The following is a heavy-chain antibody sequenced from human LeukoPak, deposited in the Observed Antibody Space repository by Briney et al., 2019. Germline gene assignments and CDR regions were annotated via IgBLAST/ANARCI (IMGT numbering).Heavy chain of an antibody. J-gene: IGHJ5*02. CDR2: INPNSGGT. V-gene: IGHV1-2*06. D-gene: IGHD3-10*01. Sequence: ASVKVSCKASGYTFTGYYMHWVRQAPGQGLEWMGRINPNSGGTNYAQKFQGRVTMTRDTSIRTAYMELSRLRSDDTAVYYCARDRVRITMVRGVPNWFDPWGQGTLVTVSS. CDR1: GYTFTGYY. CDR3: ARDRVRITMVRGVPNWFDP.